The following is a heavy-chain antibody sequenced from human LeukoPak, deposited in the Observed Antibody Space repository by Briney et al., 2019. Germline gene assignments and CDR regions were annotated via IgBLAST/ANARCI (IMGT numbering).Heavy chain of an antibody. CDR2: ITTRSGTYT. J-gene: IGHJ5*02. Sequence: KPGGSLRLSCAASGFTVSINYMSWVRQAPGEGLEWVSSITTRSGTYTYYVDSVKGRFIISRDNAKNSLYLQMNSLRSDDTAVYYCASSGAISMIRNNWFDPWGQGTLVTVSA. D-gene: IGHD3-22*01. CDR3: ASSGAISMIRNNWFDP. CDR1: GFTVSINY. V-gene: IGHV3-21*01.